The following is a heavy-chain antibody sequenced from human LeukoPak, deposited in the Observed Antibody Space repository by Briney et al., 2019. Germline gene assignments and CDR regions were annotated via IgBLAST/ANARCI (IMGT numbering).Heavy chain of an antibody. D-gene: IGHD3-22*01. CDR3: AKERRITMIVVVTILFDY. Sequence: GGSLRLSCAASGFTFSSYAMSWVRQAPGKGLEWVSAISGSGGSTYYADSVKGRFTISRDNSKNTLYLQMNSLRAEDTAVYYCAKERRITMIVVVTILFDYWGQGTLVTVSS. V-gene: IGHV3-23*01. J-gene: IGHJ4*02. CDR1: GFTFSSYA. CDR2: ISGSGGST.